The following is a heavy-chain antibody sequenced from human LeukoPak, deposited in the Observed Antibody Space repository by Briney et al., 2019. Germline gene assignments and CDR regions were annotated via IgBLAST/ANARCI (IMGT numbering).Heavy chain of an antibody. CDR2: IKQDGSEK. V-gene: IGHV3-7*01. CDR1: GFTFSNYG. D-gene: IGHD6-13*01. Sequence: GGSLRLSCAASGFTFSNYGMHWVRQAPGKGLEWVANIKQDGSEKYYVDSVKGRFTISRDNAKNSLYLQMNSLRAEDTAVYYCARFLAGSSWHDAFDIWGQGTMVTVSS. J-gene: IGHJ3*02. CDR3: ARFLAGSSWHDAFDI.